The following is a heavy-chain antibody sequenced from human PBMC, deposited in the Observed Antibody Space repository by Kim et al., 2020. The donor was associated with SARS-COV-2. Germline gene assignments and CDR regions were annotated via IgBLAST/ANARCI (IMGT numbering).Heavy chain of an antibody. CDR3: ARRAGYYENWFDP. CDR2: IYYSGST. D-gene: IGHD1-26*01. CDR1: GGSISSSSYY. Sequence: SETLSLTCTVSGGSISSSSYYWGWIRQPPGKGLEWIGSIYYSGSTYYNPSLKSRVTISVDTSKNQFSLKLSSVTAADTAVYYCARRAGYYENWFDPWGQGTLVTVSS. V-gene: IGHV4-39*01. J-gene: IGHJ5*02.